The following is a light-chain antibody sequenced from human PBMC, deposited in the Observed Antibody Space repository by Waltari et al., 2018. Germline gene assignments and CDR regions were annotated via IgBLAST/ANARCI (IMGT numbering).Light chain of an antibody. CDR3: QQRSNWLLT. V-gene: IGKV3-11*01. J-gene: IGKJ4*01. CDR2: DES. Sequence: SCRSRQRVSSYLAWYQQTPGRAPRLLIYDESNRATGSPARFSGSGSGTDFTLTMSSLEPEDFAVYYCQQRSNWLLTFGGGTKVEI. CDR1: QRVSSY.